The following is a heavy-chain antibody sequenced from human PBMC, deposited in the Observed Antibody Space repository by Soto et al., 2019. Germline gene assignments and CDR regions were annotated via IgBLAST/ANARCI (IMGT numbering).Heavy chain of an antibody. CDR3: ARSGDGPLNDAFDI. J-gene: IGHJ3*02. V-gene: IGHV4-59*01. CDR1: GGSISSYY. Sequence: SETLSLTCTVSGGSISSYYWSWIRQPPGKGLEWIGYIYYSGSTNYNPSLKSRVTISVDTSKNQFSLKLSSVTAADTAVYYCARSGDGPLNDAFDIWGQGTMVTVSS. D-gene: IGHD3-10*01. CDR2: IYYSGST.